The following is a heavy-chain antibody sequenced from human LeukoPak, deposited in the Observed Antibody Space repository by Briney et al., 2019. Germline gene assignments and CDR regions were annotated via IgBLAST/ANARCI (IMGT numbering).Heavy chain of an antibody. Sequence: SETLSLTCTVSGYSISSGYYWGWIRQPPGKGLEWIGSIYHSGSTYYSPSLKSRVTISVDTSKNQFSLKLSSVTAADTAVYYCARAGYYDSSGLGYWGQGTLVTVSS. CDR1: GYSISSGYY. J-gene: IGHJ4*02. V-gene: IGHV4-38-2*02. D-gene: IGHD3-22*01. CDR2: IYHSGST. CDR3: ARAGYYDSSGLGY.